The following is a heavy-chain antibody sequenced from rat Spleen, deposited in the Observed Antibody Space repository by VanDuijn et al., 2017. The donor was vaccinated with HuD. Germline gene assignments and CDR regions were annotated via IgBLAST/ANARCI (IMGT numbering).Heavy chain of an antibody. CDR2: IWGDSST. Sequence: QVQLKESGPGLVQPSQTLSLSCTVSGFSLISYGVNWVRQSPGQGLEWMGGIWGDSSTKYNSALKSQLCIRRDTSKIQVFLKMNYLQTEDTAMYFCARSDYSSPYYFDYWGQGVMVTVSS. CDR1: GFSLISYG. V-gene: IGHV2S35*01. D-gene: IGHD1-2*01. CDR3: ARSDYSSPYYFDY. J-gene: IGHJ2*01.